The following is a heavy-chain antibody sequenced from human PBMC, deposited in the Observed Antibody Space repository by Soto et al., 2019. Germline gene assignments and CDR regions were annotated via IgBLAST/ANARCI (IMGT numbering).Heavy chain of an antibody. D-gene: IGHD1-26*01. CDR2: ISYDGSNK. CDR1: GFTFSSYG. J-gene: IGHJ4*02. CDR3: AKAEYSGSYFDY. Sequence: QVQLVESGGGVVQPGRSLRLSCAASGFTFSSYGMHWVRQAPGKGLEWVAVISYDGSNKYYADSVKGRFTISRDNSKNTLYLQMNSLRAEDTAVYYCAKAEYSGSYFDYWGQGNLVTVSS. V-gene: IGHV3-30*18.